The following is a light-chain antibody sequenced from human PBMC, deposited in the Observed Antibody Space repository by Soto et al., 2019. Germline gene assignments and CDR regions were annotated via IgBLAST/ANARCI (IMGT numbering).Light chain of an antibody. CDR1: QSVYSSNNENY. Sequence: DIVMTQSPDSLAVSLGERATINCKSSQSVYSSNNENYLAWYQQKPGQPPNLLIYWASTRESGVPDRFSGSGSGTDFTLTISSLQAEDVAVYYCQQYYSTPPTFGQGTKVEIK. CDR2: WAS. J-gene: IGKJ1*01. V-gene: IGKV4-1*01. CDR3: QQYYSTPPT.